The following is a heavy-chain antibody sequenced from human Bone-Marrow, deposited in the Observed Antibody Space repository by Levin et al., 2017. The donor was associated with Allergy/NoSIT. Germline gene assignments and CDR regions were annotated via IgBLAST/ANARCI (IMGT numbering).Heavy chain of an antibody. Sequence: GESLKISCSSSGFRMSSFAMSWVRQAPGKGLEWVSSFSNINKAYYADSVVGRFTITRDSSRKILHLQMNNLRGEDTAMYYCAKAHPSSGWPTFESWGQGTLVTVSS. D-gene: IGHD6-19*01. CDR2: FSNINKA. V-gene: IGHV3-23*05. CDR3: AKAHPSSGWPTFES. J-gene: IGHJ4*02. CDR1: GFRMSSFA.